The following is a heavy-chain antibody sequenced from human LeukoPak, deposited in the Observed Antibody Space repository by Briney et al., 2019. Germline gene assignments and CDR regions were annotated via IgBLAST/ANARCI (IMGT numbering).Heavy chain of an antibody. CDR3: ARQYGRPFDY. V-gene: IGHV5-51*01. J-gene: IGHJ4*02. CDR1: GYRFGDSW. Sequence: GASLKTSCKGSGYRFGDSWIGWVRQMPGKGLEWMGIIYPGDSDTRYSPSFQGQVTISADKSISTTYLQWSSLKATDTAMYYCARQYGRPFDYWGQGTLVTVFS. D-gene: IGHD3-10*01. CDR2: IYPGDSDT.